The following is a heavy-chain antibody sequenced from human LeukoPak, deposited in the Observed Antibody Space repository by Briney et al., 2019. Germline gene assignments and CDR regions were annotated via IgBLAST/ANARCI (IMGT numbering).Heavy chain of an antibody. CDR1: GFTFDDYS. CDR3: ASGIRERGFDY. J-gene: IGHJ4*02. Sequence: PGGSLRLSCAASGFTFDDYSMHWVRQVPGTGLEWVSLIRWDGGTTNYADSVKGRFTISRDNRENAVYLQMNSLRAEDTALYFCASGIRERGFDYWGQGTLVTVSS. D-gene: IGHD3-3*01. CDR2: IRWDGGTT. V-gene: IGHV3-43*01.